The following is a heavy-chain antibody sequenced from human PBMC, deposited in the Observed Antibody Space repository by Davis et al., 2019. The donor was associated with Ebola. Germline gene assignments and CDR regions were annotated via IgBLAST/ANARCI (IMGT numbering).Heavy chain of an antibody. V-gene: IGHV4-34*01. Sequence: MPSETLSLTCAVYGGSFSGYYWSWIRQPPGKGLEWIGEINHSGSTNYNPSLKSRVTISVDTSKNQFSLNVSSVTAADSALYYCARAPTRYSYGYFYYGMGVWGQGTTVTVSS. CDR2: INHSGST. CDR3: ARAPTRYSYGYFYYGMGV. D-gene: IGHD5-12*01. J-gene: IGHJ6*02. CDR1: GGSFSGYY.